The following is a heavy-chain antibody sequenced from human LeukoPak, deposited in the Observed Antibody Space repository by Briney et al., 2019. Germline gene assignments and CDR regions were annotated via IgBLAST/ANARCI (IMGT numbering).Heavy chain of an antibody. V-gene: IGHV4-4*02. J-gene: IGHJ4*02. Sequence: PSETLSLTCAVSGGSISSSNWWSWVRQPPGKGLEFIGEIFHSGSTNYNPSLKSRVTLSVGKSKNQFSLKLTSVTAADTAVYYCATTFNWAFDYWGQGTLVTVSS. D-gene: IGHD7-27*01. CDR3: ATTFNWAFDY. CDR1: GGSISSSNW. CDR2: IFHSGST.